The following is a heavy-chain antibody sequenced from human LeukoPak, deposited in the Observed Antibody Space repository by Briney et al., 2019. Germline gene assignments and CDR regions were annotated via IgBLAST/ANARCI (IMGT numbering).Heavy chain of an antibody. CDR3: ARAPYSSSLYYFDY. D-gene: IGHD6-6*01. CDR1: GGSISSGSYY. V-gene: IGHV4-61*02. J-gene: IGHJ4*02. Sequence: SETLSLTCTVSGGSISSGSYYWSWIRQPAGKGLEWLGRIYTTGSTNYNPSLKSRVTISVDTSKNQFSLKLTFVTAADTAVYYCARAPYSSSLYYFDYWGQGTLVTVSS. CDR2: IYTTGST.